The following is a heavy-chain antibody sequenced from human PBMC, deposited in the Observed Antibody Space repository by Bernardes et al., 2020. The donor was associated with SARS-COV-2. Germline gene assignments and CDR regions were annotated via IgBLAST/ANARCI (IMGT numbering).Heavy chain of an antibody. Sequence: SETLSLTCTVSGGSISSGDYYWSWIRQPPGKGLEWIGYIYYSGSTYYNPSLKSRVTISVDTSKNQFSLKLSSVTAADTAVYYCARAGVLRYFDYIYYYYGMDVWGQGTTVTVSS. CDR2: IYYSGST. J-gene: IGHJ6*02. D-gene: IGHD3-9*01. V-gene: IGHV4-30-4*01. CDR1: GGSISSGDYY. CDR3: ARAGVLRYFDYIYYYYGMDV.